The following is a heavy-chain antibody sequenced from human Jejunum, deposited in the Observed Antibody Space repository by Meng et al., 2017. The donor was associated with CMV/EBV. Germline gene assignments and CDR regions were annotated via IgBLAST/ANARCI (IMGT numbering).Heavy chain of an antibody. Sequence: QVQLQDAVPGLVQPSESLSLACTVSGGSISDYYWSWIWQSPGNGLEWIGYVHYSGNTRYNPSLKSRVIISLDASKNQFSLKLSSVTAADTAVYYCGGDIAAAWMFYWGQGTLVTVSS. V-gene: IGHV4-59*01. CDR1: GGSISDYY. CDR2: VHYSGNT. CDR3: GGDIAAAWMFY. D-gene: IGHD6-13*01. J-gene: IGHJ4*02.